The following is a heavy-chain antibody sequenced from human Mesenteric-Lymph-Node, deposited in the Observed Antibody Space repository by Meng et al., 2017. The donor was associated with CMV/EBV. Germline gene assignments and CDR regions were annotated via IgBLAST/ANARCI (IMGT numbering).Heavy chain of an antibody. J-gene: IGHJ4*02. CDR2: ITSTTPYI. Sequence: GGSLRLSCAPSGFRFSSYTMHWIRQAPGKGLEWVSSITSTTPYIYYADSVKGRFTVSRDNAENSLFLQMSSLRVEDTAVYYCARGGLGDYGAKVPATNWGQGTLVTVSS. D-gene: IGHD4-23*01. CDR1: GFRFSSYT. V-gene: IGHV3-21*01. CDR3: ARGGLGDYGAKVPATN.